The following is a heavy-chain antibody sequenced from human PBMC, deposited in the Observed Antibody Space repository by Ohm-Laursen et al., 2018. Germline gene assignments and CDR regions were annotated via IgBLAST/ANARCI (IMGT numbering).Heavy chain of an antibody. Sequence: SSVKVSCKASGYTFTSYDINWVRQATEQGLEWMGWMNPNSGNTGYAQKFQGRVTMTRNTSISTAYMELSSLRSEDTAVYYCARGGSGYDFWSGYHYGMDVWGQGTTVTVSS. V-gene: IGHV1-8*01. CDR2: MNPNSGNT. D-gene: IGHD3-3*01. CDR3: ARGGSGYDFWSGYHYGMDV. J-gene: IGHJ6*02. CDR1: GYTFTSYD.